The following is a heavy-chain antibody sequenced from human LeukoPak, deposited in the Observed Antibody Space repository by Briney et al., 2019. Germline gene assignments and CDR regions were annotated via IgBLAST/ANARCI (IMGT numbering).Heavy chain of an antibody. V-gene: IGHV3-74*01. D-gene: IGHD2-2*01. CDR2: ISGDGNAI. CDR3: ARLLPSSSRAFDI. CDR1: GFTFNTYW. J-gene: IGHJ3*02. Sequence: GGSLRLSCVVSGFTFNTYWMHWVRQAPGKGLMWVSRISGDGNAINYADSVKGRFTISKDNAENTLYLQMNNLRAEDTAVYYCARLLPSSSRAFDIWGQGTVVTVSS.